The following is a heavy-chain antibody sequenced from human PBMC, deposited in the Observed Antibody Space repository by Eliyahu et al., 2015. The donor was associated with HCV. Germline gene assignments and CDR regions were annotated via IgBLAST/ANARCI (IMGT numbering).Heavy chain of an antibody. J-gene: IGHJ4*02. D-gene: IGHD4-17*01. CDR3: AKGDYADNYFDS. V-gene: IGHV3-23*04. Sequence: EVQLVESGGGLVQPGGSLRLSCAASGFTFSTYAMNWVRQAPGKGLEWVSAITGSGTGTNYADSVKGRFTISRDNSENTLYLQMNSLRAEDTAIYYCAKGDYADNYFDSWGQGTLVTVSS. CDR1: GFTFSTYA. CDR2: ITGSGTGT.